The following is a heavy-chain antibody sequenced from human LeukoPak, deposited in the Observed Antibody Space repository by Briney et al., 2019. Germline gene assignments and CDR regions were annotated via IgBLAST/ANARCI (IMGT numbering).Heavy chain of an antibody. Sequence: SQTLSLTCAVYGGSFSGYYWSWIRQPPGKGLEWIGEINHSGSTSYNPSLKSRVTISVDTSKNQFSLKLSSVTAADTAVYYCASYDSSGYFPGYWGQGTLVTVSS. D-gene: IGHD3-22*01. J-gene: IGHJ4*02. V-gene: IGHV4-34*01. CDR2: INHSGST. CDR3: ASYDSSGYFPGY. CDR1: GGSFSGYY.